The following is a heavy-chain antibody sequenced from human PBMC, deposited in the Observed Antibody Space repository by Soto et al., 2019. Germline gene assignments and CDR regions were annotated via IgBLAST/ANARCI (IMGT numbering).Heavy chain of an antibody. Sequence: GASVTVSCKASGYTFTSYDINWVRQATGQGLEWMGWMNPNSGNTNYAQKLQGRVTMTTDTSTSTAYMELRSLRSDDTAVYYCARVGWWQWLSTGDYWGQGTLVAVSS. CDR3: ARVGWWQWLSTGDY. D-gene: IGHD6-19*01. CDR2: MNPNSGNT. J-gene: IGHJ4*02. V-gene: IGHV1-18*01. CDR1: GYTFTSYD.